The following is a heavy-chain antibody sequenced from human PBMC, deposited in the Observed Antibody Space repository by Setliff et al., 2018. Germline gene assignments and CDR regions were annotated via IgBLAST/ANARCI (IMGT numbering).Heavy chain of an antibody. CDR3: ARLAVRNTVYYYFTDV. CDR1: GYDFLGYW. CDR2: IYPGDSDT. J-gene: IGHJ6*03. Sequence: GESLKISCQGLGYDFLGYWIAWVRQVPGKGPEWVGLIYPGDSDTRYSPSFQGQVTIAVDRSRVTAYLQWDSLKASDAATYYCARLAVRNTVYYYFTDVWGKGTSVTV. V-gene: IGHV5-51*01. D-gene: IGHD2-2*02.